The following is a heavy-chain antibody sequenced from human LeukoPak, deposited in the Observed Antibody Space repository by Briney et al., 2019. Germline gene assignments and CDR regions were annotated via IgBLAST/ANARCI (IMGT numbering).Heavy chain of an antibody. Sequence: GGSLRLSCAASGFTVSRNYMSWVRQAPGKGLEWVSVIYSGGSTYYADSVKGRFTISRDNSKNTLYLQMNSLRAEDTAVYYCARSHDYGDPNDSWGQGTLVTVSS. J-gene: IGHJ4*02. CDR3: ARSHDYGDPNDS. CDR2: IYSGGST. D-gene: IGHD4-17*01. V-gene: IGHV3-66*02. CDR1: GFTVSRNY.